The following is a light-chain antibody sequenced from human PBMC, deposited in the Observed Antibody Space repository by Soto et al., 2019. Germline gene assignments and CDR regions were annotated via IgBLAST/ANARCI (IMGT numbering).Light chain of an antibody. CDR2: RNS. V-gene: IGLV1-47*01. CDR1: SSNIGSNY. Sequence: QSVLTQPPSASGTPGQRVTISCSGSSSNIGSNYVFWYQQLPGPAPKVLMYRNSQRPSGVPDRFSGSKSGTSASLAISGLRSEDEADYYCASWDDSLSGFVVFGGGTKVTVL. J-gene: IGLJ2*01. CDR3: ASWDDSLSGFVV.